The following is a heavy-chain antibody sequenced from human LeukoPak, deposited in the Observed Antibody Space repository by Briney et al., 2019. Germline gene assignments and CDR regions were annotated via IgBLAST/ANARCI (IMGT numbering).Heavy chain of an antibody. V-gene: IGHV1-2*02. CDR1: GYTFTGYY. Sequence: ASVKVSCKASGYTFTGYYMHWVRQAPGQGLEWMGWINPNSGGTNYAQKFQGRVTMTRDTSISTAYMELSRLRSDDTAVYYCAKDIAVAGTDYFDYWGQGTLVTVSP. J-gene: IGHJ4*02. CDR3: AKDIAVAGTDYFDY. CDR2: INPNSGGT. D-gene: IGHD6-19*01.